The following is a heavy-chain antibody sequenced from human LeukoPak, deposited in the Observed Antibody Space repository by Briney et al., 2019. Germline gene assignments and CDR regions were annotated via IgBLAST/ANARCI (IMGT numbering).Heavy chain of an antibody. V-gene: IGHV3-53*01. CDR1: GFTVSDNY. D-gene: IGHD5-12*01. CDR3: ARQGGYDPEADAFDI. J-gene: IGHJ3*02. Sequence: GGSLRLSCAASGFTVSDNYMSWVRQAPGKGLEWVSLIYSAGSTYYADSVTGRFTISRDNSKNTLYLQMNSLRAEDTAVYYCARQGGYDPEADAFDIWGQGTMVTVSS. CDR2: IYSAGST.